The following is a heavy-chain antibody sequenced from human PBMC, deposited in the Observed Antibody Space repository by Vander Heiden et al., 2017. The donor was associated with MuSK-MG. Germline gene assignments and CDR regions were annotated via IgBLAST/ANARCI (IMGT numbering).Heavy chain of an antibody. V-gene: IGHV3-43*02. CDR2: ISGDGGST. Sequence: EVQLVESGGGVVQPGGGLSLYGAASGCTFDDYAMHWVRQAPGKGLEWVSLISGDGGSTYYAESVKGRFTISRDNSKNSLYLQMNSLRTEDTALYYCAKDITGSEDYWGQGTRVTVSS. D-gene: IGHD3-10*01. J-gene: IGHJ4*02. CDR1: GCTFDDYA. CDR3: AKDITGSEDY.